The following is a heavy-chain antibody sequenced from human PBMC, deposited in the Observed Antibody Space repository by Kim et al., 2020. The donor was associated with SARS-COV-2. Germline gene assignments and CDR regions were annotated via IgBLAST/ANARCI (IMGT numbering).Heavy chain of an antibody. D-gene: IGHD2-8*01. CDR2: INQDGSEQ. CDR1: GFTFSRFW. CDR3: ARDGTFCSKGVCYDAFDI. V-gene: IGHV3-7*01. Sequence: GGSLRLSCAASGFTFSRFWMTWVRQAPGKGLEWVANINQDGSEQHYADSVQGRFTISRDNAKNSLYLQMNSLRAEDTAVYYCARDGTFCSKGVCYDAFDIWGQGTRVIVSS. J-gene: IGHJ3*02.